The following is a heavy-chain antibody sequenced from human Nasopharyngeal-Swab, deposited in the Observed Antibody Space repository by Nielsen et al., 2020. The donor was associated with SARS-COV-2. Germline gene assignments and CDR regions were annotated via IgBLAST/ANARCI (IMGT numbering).Heavy chain of an antibody. J-gene: IGHJ4*02. Sequence: WIRQPPGKGLEWVSAISGSGGSTYYADPVKGRFTISRDNSKNTLYLQMNSLRAEDTAVYYCARGLNYYDRSGYYNYWGQGTLVTVSS. CDR3: ARGLNYYDRSGYYNY. V-gene: IGHV3-23*01. D-gene: IGHD3-22*01. CDR2: ISGSGGST.